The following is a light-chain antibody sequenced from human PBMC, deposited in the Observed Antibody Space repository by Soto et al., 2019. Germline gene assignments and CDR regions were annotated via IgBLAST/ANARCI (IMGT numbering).Light chain of an antibody. CDR3: QQYNIYPLT. J-gene: IGKJ4*01. CDR1: QDINSW. Sequence: DVQMTQSPSSLSASVGDRVTITCRASQDINSWLAWYQQKTGKAPKSLIYVASSLQTGFPLRFSGSGSGTVFTLTISSLQPEDSATYYCQQYNIYPLTFGGGTKVEIK. V-gene: IGKV1D-16*01. CDR2: VAS.